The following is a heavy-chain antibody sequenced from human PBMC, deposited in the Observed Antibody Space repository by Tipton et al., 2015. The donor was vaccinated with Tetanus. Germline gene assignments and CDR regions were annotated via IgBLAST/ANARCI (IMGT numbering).Heavy chain of an antibody. V-gene: IGHV1-46*01. CDR3: GRGGMALRDRWFGDLMDY. Sequence: QLVQSGAEVKKPGASIXXXCKXXXYIXXXYXXXWVXXXPGLXXEXXXIINPSSNITTHEQKFHGRGTRTRETSTSTGXMELRNGTSEDTGVYYCGRGGMALRDRWFGDLMDYWGXGTQXTVST. CDR2: INPSSNIT. D-gene: IGHD3-10*01. CDR1: XYIXXXYX. J-gene: IGHJ4*02.